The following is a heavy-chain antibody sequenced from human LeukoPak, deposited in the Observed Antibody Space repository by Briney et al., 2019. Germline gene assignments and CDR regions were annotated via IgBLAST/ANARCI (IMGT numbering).Heavy chain of an antibody. V-gene: IGHV1-69*13. CDR3: ARADNWNYWFDP. D-gene: IGHD1-7*01. J-gene: IGHJ2*01. Sequence: SVKVSCKASGGTFSSYAISWVRQAPGQGLEWMGGIIPIFGTANYAQKFQGRVTITADESTSTAYMELSSLRSEDTAVYYCARADNWNYWFDPWGRGTLVTVSS. CDR2: IIPIFGTA. CDR1: GGTFSSYA.